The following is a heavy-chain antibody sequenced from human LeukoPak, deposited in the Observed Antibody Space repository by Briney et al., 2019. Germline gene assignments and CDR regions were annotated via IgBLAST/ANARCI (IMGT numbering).Heavy chain of an antibody. V-gene: IGHV3-23*01. D-gene: IGHD1-14*01. CDR2: ISGSGDST. Sequence: GGSLRLSCTASGFIFDTHTLTWVRQAPGKGLEWVASISGSGDSTNYGDSVKGRFTISRDNFKRTVHLEMSNLRADDTAMYYCVRRAAVRGMDFWGLGTTVIISS. CDR3: VRRAAVRGMDF. CDR1: GFIFDTHT. J-gene: IGHJ6*02.